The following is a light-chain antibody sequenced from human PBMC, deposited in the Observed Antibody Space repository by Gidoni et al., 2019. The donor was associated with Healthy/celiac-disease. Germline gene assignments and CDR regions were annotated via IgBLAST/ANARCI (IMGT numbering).Light chain of an antibody. J-gene: IGLJ1*01. V-gene: IGLV3-1*01. CDR3: QAWDSPLV. CDR2: QDS. CDR1: KLGDKY. Sequence: SYELTQPPSVSVSPGQTASITCSGDKLGDKYACWYQQKPGQSPVLVIYQDSKRPSGIPERFSGSNSGNTATLTISGTQAMDEADYYCQAWDSPLVFGTGTKVTVL.